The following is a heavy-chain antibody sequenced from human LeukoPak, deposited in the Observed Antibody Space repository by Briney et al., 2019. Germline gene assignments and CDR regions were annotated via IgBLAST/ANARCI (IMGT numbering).Heavy chain of an antibody. V-gene: IGHV4-39*01. CDR1: GGSISCSSYY. CDR3: ARRALGHYYDSSGYWAGDFDY. Sequence: SETLSLTCTVSGGSISCSSYYWGWIRQPPGKGLEWIGSIYYSGSTYYNPSLKSRVTISVDTSKNQFSLKLSSVTAADTAVYYCARRALGHYYDSSGYWAGDFDYWGQGTLVTVSS. D-gene: IGHD3-22*01. CDR2: IYYSGST. J-gene: IGHJ4*02.